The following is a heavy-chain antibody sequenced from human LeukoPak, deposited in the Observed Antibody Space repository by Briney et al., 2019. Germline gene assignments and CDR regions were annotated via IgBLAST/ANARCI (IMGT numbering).Heavy chain of an antibody. V-gene: IGHV3-48*01. Sequence: GGSLRLSCAASGFTFSSYSMNWARQAPGKGLEWVSYISSSSSTIYYADSVKGRFTISRDNAKNSLYLQMNSLRAEDTAVYYCARDQGEGSDYYDSSGYYYGDVVVVYFDYWGQGTLVTVSS. J-gene: IGHJ4*02. D-gene: IGHD3-22*01. CDR1: GFTFSSYS. CDR2: ISSSSSTI. CDR3: ARDQGEGSDYYDSSGYYYGDVVVVYFDY.